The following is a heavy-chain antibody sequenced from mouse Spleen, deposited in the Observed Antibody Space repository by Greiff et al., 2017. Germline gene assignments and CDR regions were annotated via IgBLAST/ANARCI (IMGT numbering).Heavy chain of an antibody. CDR3: TYYGSSYDGWFAY. CDR1: GYTFTDYE. D-gene: IGHD1-1*01. CDR2: IDPETGGT. V-gene: IGHV1-15*01. Sequence: VQLQQSGAELVRPGASVTLSCKASGYTFTDYEMHWVKQTPVHGLEWIGAIDPETGGTAYNQKFKGKAILTADKSSSTAYMELRSLTSEDSAVYYCTYYGSSYDGWFAYWGQGTLVTVSA. J-gene: IGHJ3*01.